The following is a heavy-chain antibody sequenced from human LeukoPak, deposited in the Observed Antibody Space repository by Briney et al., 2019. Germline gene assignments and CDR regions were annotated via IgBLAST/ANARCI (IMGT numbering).Heavy chain of an antibody. V-gene: IGHV1-69*04. J-gene: IGHJ1*01. CDR3: ARGIAAAGTGYFQH. CDR2: IIPILGIA. D-gene: IGHD6-13*01. CDR1: GGTFSSYA. Sequence: ASVKVSCKASGGTFSSYAISWVRQAPGQGLEWMGRIIPILGIANYAQKFQGRVTITADKSTSTAYMELSSLRSEDTAVYYCARGIAAAGTGYFQHWGQGTLVTVSS.